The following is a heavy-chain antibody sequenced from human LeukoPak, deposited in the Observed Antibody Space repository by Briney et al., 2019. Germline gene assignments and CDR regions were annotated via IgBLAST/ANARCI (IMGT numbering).Heavy chain of an antibody. J-gene: IGHJ6*02. CDR1: GFAFRDSY. D-gene: IGHD3-16*02. V-gene: IGHV3-11*06. Sequence: GGSLRVSSAASGFAFRDSYMSWIRQAPGKGLEWVSYISNSLSYTYYADSVKGRFTISRDNAKNSLYLQMNSLRAEDAAVYYCAREISYDYVWWSYRSASGMDVWGQGTTVTVSS. CDR2: ISNSLSYT. CDR3: AREISYDYVWWSYRSASGMDV.